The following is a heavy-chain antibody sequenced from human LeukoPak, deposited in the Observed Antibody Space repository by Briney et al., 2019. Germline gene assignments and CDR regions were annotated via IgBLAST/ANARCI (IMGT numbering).Heavy chain of an antibody. D-gene: IGHD1-1*01. Sequence: GGSLRLSCAASGFTFSSYSMNWVRQAPGKGPEWVAFTRFDDSYKAYGDSVKGRFTISRDNSKNTLYLQMDSLRSDDTAVYYCAKSSAGITWFDPWGQGTLVTVSS. CDR3: AKSSAGITWFDP. CDR2: TRFDDSYK. J-gene: IGHJ5*02. CDR1: GFTFSSYS. V-gene: IGHV3-30*02.